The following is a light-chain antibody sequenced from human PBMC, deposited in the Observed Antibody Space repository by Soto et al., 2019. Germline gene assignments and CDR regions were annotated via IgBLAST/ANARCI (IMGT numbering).Light chain of an antibody. CDR1: QSIASY. J-gene: IGKJ5*01. CDR2: AAS. CDR3: QQSYSPPPVT. V-gene: IGKV1-39*01. Sequence: DIQMTQSPSSLSASVGDRVTITCRASQSIASYLNWYQQKPGKAPKLLXYAASSLQSGVPSRFSGSGSGTDFTLTISSLQPEDFATYYCQQSYSPPPVTFGQGTRLEIK.